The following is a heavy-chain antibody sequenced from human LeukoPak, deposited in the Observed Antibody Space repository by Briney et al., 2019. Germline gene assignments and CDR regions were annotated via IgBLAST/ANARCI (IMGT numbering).Heavy chain of an antibody. CDR2: INHSGST. D-gene: IGHD3-10*01. CDR3: ARFSPPRITMVRGVYNWFDP. J-gene: IGHJ5*02. CDR1: GGSFSGYY. Sequence: SSETLSLTCAVYGGSFSGYYWSWIRQPPGKGLEWIGEINHSGSTNYNPSLKSRVTISVDTSKNQFSLKLSSVTAADTAVYYCARFSPPRITMVRGVYNWFDPWGQGTLVTVSS. V-gene: IGHV4-34*01.